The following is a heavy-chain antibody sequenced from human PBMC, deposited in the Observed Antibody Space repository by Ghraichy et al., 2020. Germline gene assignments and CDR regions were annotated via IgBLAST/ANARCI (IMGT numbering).Heavy chain of an antibody. CDR3: AKDSRYYDSSGYYSDAFDI. J-gene: IGHJ3*02. D-gene: IGHD3-22*01. Sequence: GGSLRLSCAASGFTFDDYAMHWVRQAPGKGLEWVSGISWNSGSIGYADSVKGRFTISRDNAKNSLYLQMNSLRAEDTALYYCAKDSRYYDSSGYYSDAFDIWGQGTMVTVSS. CDR2: ISWNSGSI. V-gene: IGHV3-9*01. CDR1: GFTFDDYA.